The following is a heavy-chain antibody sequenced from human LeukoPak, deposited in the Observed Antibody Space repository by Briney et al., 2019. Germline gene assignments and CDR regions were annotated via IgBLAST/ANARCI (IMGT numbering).Heavy chain of an antibody. CDR3: ARDLEDSSSWLNLMPFDI. CDR1: GFTFSSYS. J-gene: IGHJ3*02. Sequence: NTGGSLRLSCAASGFTFSSYSMNWVRQAPGKGLEWVSSISSSSSYIYYADSVKGRFTTSRDNAKNSLYLQMNSLRAEDTAVYYCARDLEDSSSWLNLMPFDIWGQGTMVTVSS. V-gene: IGHV3-21*01. CDR2: ISSSSSYI. D-gene: IGHD6-13*01.